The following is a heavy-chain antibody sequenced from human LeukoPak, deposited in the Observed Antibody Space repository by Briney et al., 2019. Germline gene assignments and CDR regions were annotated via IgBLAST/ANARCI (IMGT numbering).Heavy chain of an antibody. V-gene: IGHV4-34*01. CDR2: INHSGST. Sequence: SETLSLTCAVYGGSFSGYYWSWIRQPPGKGLEWIGEINHSGSTNYNPSLKSRVTISVDTSKNQFSLKLSSVTAADTAVYYCARGSSGSYYFEYFQHWGQGTLVTVSS. J-gene: IGHJ1*01. CDR1: GGSFSGYY. CDR3: ARGSSGSYYFEYFQH. D-gene: IGHD1-26*01.